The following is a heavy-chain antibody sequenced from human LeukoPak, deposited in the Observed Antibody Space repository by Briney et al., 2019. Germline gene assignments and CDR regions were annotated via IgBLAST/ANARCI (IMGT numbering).Heavy chain of an antibody. D-gene: IGHD2-15*01. Sequence: GGSLRLSCAASGFTFSSHWMHWVGQAPGKGLVWVSGISTDGSRPRYADSVNGRFTISRDNAKNTLYLQMNSLRAEDTAVYFRVRDGQGSTPLDYWGQGTLVTVSS. CDR1: GFTFSSHW. CDR3: VRDGQGSTPLDY. CDR2: ISTDGSRP. V-gene: IGHV3-74*01. J-gene: IGHJ4*02.